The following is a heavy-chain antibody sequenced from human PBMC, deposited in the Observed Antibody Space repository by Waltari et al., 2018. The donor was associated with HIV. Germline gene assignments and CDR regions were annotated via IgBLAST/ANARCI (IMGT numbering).Heavy chain of an antibody. CDR3: ARGESVAVSNIPPGYRFDF. J-gene: IGHJ4*02. V-gene: IGHV1-2*06. CDR1: GYTFTTHK. Sequence: MQTGAKLKTPGASVEYSCKASGYTFTTHKIHKIRQPPGQGLQWMGRINPISGSTNIPLTFQGRITMTRDTSSGAVFTELRGLKFNDTALYYCARGESVAVSNIPPGYRFDFWGQGTLITVSS. D-gene: IGHD2-15*01. CDR2: INPISGST.